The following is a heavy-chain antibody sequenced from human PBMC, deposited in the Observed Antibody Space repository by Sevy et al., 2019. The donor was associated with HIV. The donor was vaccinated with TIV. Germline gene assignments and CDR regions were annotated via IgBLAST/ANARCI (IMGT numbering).Heavy chain of an antibody. CDR2: ISGSGTRT. V-gene: IGHV3-23*01. CDR3: AKGGGGHYDPDEIGYYFYYYNMDV. D-gene: IGHD3-22*01. J-gene: IGHJ6*03. Sequence: GGSLRLSCAVSGFSFDSYGMTWVRQAPGKGLEWVSGISGSGTRTYYADSVKGRFSISRDNSKNRLYLQMNSLRSEDTAIYYWAKGGGGHYDPDEIGYYFYYYNMDVWDKGTTVTVSS. CDR1: GFSFDSYG.